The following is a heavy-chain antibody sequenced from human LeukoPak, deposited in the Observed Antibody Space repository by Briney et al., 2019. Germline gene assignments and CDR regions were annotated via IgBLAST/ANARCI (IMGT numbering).Heavy chain of an antibody. Sequence: GGSLRLSCAASGFTFSRHAMSWVRRAPGKGLEWVSVIVGSGVDTYYADSVKGRFTISRDNSKNTLYVQMNSLGAEDTAVYYCAKGPNDASNYLFDYWGQGTLVTVSS. CDR3: AKGPNDASNYLFDY. V-gene: IGHV3-23*01. D-gene: IGHD4-11*01. J-gene: IGHJ4*02. CDR2: IVGSGVDT. CDR1: GFTFSRHA.